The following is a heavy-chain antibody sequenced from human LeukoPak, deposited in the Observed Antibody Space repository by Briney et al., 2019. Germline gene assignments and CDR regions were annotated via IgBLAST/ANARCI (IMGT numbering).Heavy chain of an antibody. J-gene: IGHJ4*02. CDR3: VRDLSTLTTPYFHF. Sequence: ASVKVSFKASGYTVTGYYMHWVRQAPGQGREWRGWIKAKSGGRNNAYGVQGRLTMTRDTDNRKMYMELSSLTPNDTAVYYCVRDLSTLTTPYFHFWAQGTPVTVSS. V-gene: IGHV1-2*07. CDR1: GYTVTGYY. D-gene: IGHD4-17*01. CDR2: IKAKSGGR.